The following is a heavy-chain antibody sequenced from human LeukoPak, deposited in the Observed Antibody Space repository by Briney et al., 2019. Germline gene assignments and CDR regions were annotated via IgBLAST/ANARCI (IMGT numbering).Heavy chain of an antibody. V-gene: IGHV1-69*01. Sequence: VASVKVSCKASGGTFSSYAISWVRQAPRQGLEWMGGIIPIFGTANYAQKFQGRVTITADESTSTAYMELSSLRSEDTAVYYCARCGQAPYYYYGMDVWGQGTTVTVSS. J-gene: IGHJ6*02. CDR3: ARCGQAPYYYYGMDV. D-gene: IGHD6-25*01. CDR1: GGTFSSYA. CDR2: IIPIFGTA.